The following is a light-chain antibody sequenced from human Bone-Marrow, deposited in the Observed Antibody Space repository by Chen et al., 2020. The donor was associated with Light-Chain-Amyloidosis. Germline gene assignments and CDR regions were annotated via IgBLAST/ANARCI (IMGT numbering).Light chain of an antibody. V-gene: IGLV2-11*01. CDR3: CSYAGSNYV. CDR1: SCDVGGYNY. J-gene: IGLJ1*01. Sequence: QSALTQPRSVSGSPGQSVTISCTGTSCDVGGYNYVSWYQQHPDKAPNRMIYEVSKRPSGVPYRSSGSKSGNTASLSISALQAEDEADYSCCSYAGSNYVFGTGTKRTVL. CDR2: EVS.